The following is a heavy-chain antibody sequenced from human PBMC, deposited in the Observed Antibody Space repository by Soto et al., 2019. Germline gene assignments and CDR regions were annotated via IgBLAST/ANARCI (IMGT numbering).Heavy chain of an antibody. V-gene: IGHV3-23*01. Sequence: EVQLLESGGGLVQPGGSLRLSCAASGFTFSSYAMSWVRQAPGKGLEWVSAISGSGGSTYYADSVKGRFTISSDNSKNTLYLQMNSLGAEDTAVYYCAKGGHYYDFWSGYYGYYFDYWGQGTLVTVSS. J-gene: IGHJ4*02. D-gene: IGHD3-3*01. CDR2: ISGSGGST. CDR3: AKGGHYYDFWSGYYGYYFDY. CDR1: GFTFSSYA.